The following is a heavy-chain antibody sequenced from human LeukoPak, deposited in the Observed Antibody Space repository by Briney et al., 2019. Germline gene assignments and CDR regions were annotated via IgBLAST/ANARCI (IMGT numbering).Heavy chain of an antibody. Sequence: SETLSLTCAVYGGSFSGYYWSWIRQPPGKGLEWIGEINHSGSTNYNPSLKSRVTISVDTSKNQFSLKLSSVTAADTAVYYCARARYSSGWPTKWGQGTLVTVSS. J-gene: IGHJ4*02. CDR1: GGSFSGYY. CDR2: INHSGST. D-gene: IGHD6-19*01. CDR3: ARARYSSGWPTK. V-gene: IGHV4-34*01.